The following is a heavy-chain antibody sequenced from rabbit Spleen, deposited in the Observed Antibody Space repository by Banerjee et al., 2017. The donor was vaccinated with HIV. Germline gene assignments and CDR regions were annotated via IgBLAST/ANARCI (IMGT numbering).Heavy chain of an antibody. J-gene: IGHJ6*01. V-gene: IGHV1S40*01. CDR1: GVSFSSSSY. D-gene: IGHD8-1*01. CDR2: IDAGSSGFT. CDR3: ARDTGSSFSTYGMGL. Sequence: QSLEESGGDLVKPGASLTLTCTASGVSFSSSSYMCWVRQAPGKGLEWIACIDAGSSGFTYFATWAKGRFTCSKTSSTTVTLQMTSLTATDTATYFCARDTGSSFSTYGMGLWGPGTLVTVS.